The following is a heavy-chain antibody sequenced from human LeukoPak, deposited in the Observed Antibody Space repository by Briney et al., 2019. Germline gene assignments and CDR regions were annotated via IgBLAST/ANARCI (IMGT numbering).Heavy chain of an antibody. Sequence: LETLSLTCTVSGGSISSSSYYWGWIRQPPGKGLEWIGSIYYSGSTYYNPSLKSRVTISVDTSKNQFSLKLSSVTAADTAMYYCARYGSGYYWGQGTLVTVSS. V-gene: IGHV4-39*01. J-gene: IGHJ4*02. D-gene: IGHD3-10*01. CDR3: ARYGSGYY. CDR1: GGSISSSSYY. CDR2: IYYSGST.